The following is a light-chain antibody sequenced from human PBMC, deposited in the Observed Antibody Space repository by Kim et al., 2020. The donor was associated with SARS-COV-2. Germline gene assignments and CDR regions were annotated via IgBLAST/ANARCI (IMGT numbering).Light chain of an antibody. V-gene: IGLV7-43*01. Sequence: PGGTVTLTCASPPGAVTSGHYPNWFQQKPGQAPRPLLHSTHNKYSWTPARFSGSLLGGTAALTLSGVQPEDEAEYYCLLSYSDGYVFGTGTKVTVL. CDR2: STH. CDR3: LLSYSDGYV. CDR1: PGAVTSGHY. J-gene: IGLJ1*01.